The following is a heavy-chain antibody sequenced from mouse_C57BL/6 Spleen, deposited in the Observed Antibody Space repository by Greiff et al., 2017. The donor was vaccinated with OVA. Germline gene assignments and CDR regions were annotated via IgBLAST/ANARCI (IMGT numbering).Heavy chain of an antibody. J-gene: IGHJ2*01. Sequence: QVQLQQPGAELVKPGASVKMSCKASGYTFTSYWITWVKQRPGQGLEWIGDIYPGSGSTNYNEKFKSKATLTVDTSSSTAYMQLRSLTSEDSAVYYCASEWTTTVVGNYFDYWGQGTTLTVSS. CDR3: ASEWTTTVVGNYFDY. V-gene: IGHV1-55*01. CDR1: GYTFTSYW. D-gene: IGHD1-1*01. CDR2: IYPGSGST.